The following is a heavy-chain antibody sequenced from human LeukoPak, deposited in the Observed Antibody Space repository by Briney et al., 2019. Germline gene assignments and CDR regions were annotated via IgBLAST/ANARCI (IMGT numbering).Heavy chain of an antibody. CDR3: AKDLGLAAAGRGFDY. V-gene: IGHV3-23*01. J-gene: IGHJ4*02. Sequence: PGGSLRLSCAASGFTFSSYGMSWVRQAPGKGLEWVSAISGSGGSTYYADSVKGRFTISRDNSKNTLYLQMNSLRAEDTAVYYCAKDLGLAAAGRGFDYWGQGTLVTVSS. CDR1: GFTFSSYG. CDR2: ISGSGGST. D-gene: IGHD6-13*01.